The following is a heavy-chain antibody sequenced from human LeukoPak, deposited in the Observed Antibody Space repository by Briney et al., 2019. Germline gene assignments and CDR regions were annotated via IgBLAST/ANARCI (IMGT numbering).Heavy chain of an antibody. J-gene: IGHJ4*02. Sequence: PGGSLRLSCAASGFTFSSYAMSWVRQPPGKGLEWVSVISGGTTSTYYADSVKGRFTISRDNSKNILYLQMNSLRAEDTAVYYCAKDVKTTTDLDSWGQGTLVTVSS. CDR2: ISGGTTST. D-gene: IGHD1-1*01. CDR3: AKDVKTTTDLDS. V-gene: IGHV3-23*01. CDR1: GFTFSSYA.